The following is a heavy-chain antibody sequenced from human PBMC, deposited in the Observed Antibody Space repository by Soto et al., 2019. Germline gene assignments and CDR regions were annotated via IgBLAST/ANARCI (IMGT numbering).Heavy chain of an antibody. D-gene: IGHD1-26*01. CDR1: GFTFSSYS. CDR3: AREAPGAPWGVVDY. J-gene: IGHJ4*02. Sequence: PGGPLRLSCAASGFTFSSYSMNWVRQAPGKGLEWVSSISSSSSYIYYADSVKGRFTISRDNAKNSLYLQMNSLRAEDTAVYYCAREAPGAPWGVVDYWGQGTLVTVSS. CDR2: ISSSSSYI. V-gene: IGHV3-21*01.